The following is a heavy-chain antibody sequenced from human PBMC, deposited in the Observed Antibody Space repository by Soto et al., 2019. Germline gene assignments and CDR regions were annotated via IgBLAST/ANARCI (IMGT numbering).Heavy chain of an antibody. CDR2: INPSGGYT. CDR3: ARGSGSGSYYDPYDY. V-gene: IGHV1-46*01. CDR1: GYIFTSYY. J-gene: IGHJ4*02. Sequence: QVQLVQSGAEVKKPGASVKVSCKASGYIFTSYYIHWVRQAPGQGLEWMGIINPSGGYTTYAQKFQGRVTMTRDTSTSTVYMELSSLRSEDTAMYYCARGSGSGSYYDPYDYWGQGTLVTVSS. D-gene: IGHD3-10*01.